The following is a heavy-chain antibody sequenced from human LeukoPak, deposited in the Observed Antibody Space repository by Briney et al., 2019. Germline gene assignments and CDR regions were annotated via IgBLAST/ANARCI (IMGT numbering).Heavy chain of an antibody. J-gene: IGHJ3*01. CDR3: ARSSYRSSSSV. Sequence: GGSLRLSCAVSGFTFSGFWMSWARQAPGKGLEWVASINSDGSEGYYADVVKGRFTISRDNAKNSLYLQINSLRAEATAVYYCARSSYRSSSSVWGQGTTVTVSS. CDR2: INSDGSEG. D-gene: IGHD6-6*01. V-gene: IGHV3-7*03. CDR1: GFTFSGFW.